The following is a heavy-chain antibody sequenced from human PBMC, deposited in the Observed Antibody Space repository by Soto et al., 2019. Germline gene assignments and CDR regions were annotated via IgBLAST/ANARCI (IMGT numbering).Heavy chain of an antibody. CDR2: ISGSGTSA. V-gene: IGHV3-23*01. J-gene: IGHJ3*02. Sequence: LLESGGGLVQPGGSLRLSRAASGFTFSIYAMTWVRQAPGKGLKWVSTISGSGTSAYYADSVQGRFTFSRDNSKNTLYLQMNSLRAEDTAVYYCAKMSDGWYGAFHIWGQGTMVTVSS. CDR1: GFTFSIYA. CDR3: AKMSDGWYGAFHI. D-gene: IGHD6-19*01.